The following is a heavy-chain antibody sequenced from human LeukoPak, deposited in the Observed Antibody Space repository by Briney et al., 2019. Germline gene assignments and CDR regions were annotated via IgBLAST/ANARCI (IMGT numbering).Heavy chain of an antibody. CDR1: GFSFSSDW. CDR3: AKDIVRTHRSIYYFDY. CDR2: IKYDGTST. J-gene: IGHJ4*02. V-gene: IGHV3-74*01. Sequence: PGGSLRLSCAASGFSFSSDWMHWVRQTPGEGLVWVSRIKYDGTSTTYADSVKGRFTISRDNSKNTLYLQMNSLRAEDTAVYYCAKDIVRTHRSIYYFDYWGQGTLVIVSS. D-gene: IGHD1-14*01.